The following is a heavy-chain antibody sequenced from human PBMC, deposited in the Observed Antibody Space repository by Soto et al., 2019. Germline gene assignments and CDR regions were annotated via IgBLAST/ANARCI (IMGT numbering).Heavy chain of an antibody. J-gene: IGHJ5*02. CDR3: AIQQERLYGGGGFDP. CDR1: GGTFSSYA. D-gene: IGHD2-2*02. Sequence: QVPLVQSGAEVKQPGSSVKVSCKASGGTFSSYAISWVRQAPGQGLEWMGGIIPVFGTANYAQKVHGRVTITADESTSTAEMQRSSRRREDTAVYYCAIQQERLYGGGGFDPWGQGTLVTVSS. V-gene: IGHV1-69*12. CDR2: IIPVFGTA.